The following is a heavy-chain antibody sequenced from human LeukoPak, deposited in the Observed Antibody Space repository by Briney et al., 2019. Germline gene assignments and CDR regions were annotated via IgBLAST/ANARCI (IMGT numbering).Heavy chain of an antibody. D-gene: IGHD1-14*01. Sequence: PGGSLRLSCAASGFTFSTYGMHWVRQAPGKGLEWLTVISYDGSNKYYADSVKGRFTVSRDNSQNTLYLQMNGLRAEDTAVYYCAKLPYRFEPQDYWGQGTLVTVSS. J-gene: IGHJ4*02. CDR2: ISYDGSNK. CDR3: AKLPYRFEPQDY. CDR1: GFTFSTYG. V-gene: IGHV3-30*18.